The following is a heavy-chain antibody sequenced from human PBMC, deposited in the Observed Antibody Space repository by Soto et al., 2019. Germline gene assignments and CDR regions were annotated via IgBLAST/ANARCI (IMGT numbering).Heavy chain of an antibody. J-gene: IGHJ4*02. CDR2: IYYSGTS. V-gene: IGHV4-39*01. CDR1: GGSISNSSYY. D-gene: IGHD5-12*01. Sequence: PSETLSLTCTVSGGSISNSSYYWGWVRQPPGKGLEWIGHIYYSGTSYSNPSLKGRVSLSVDTSKNQFPLKLNSVTAADTAVYFCARVQQRWLNSDYWGQGTLVTVSS. CDR3: ARVQQRWLNSDY.